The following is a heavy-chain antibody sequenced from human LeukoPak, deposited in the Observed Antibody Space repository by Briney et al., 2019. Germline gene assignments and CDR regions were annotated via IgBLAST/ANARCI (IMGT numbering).Heavy chain of an antibody. V-gene: IGHV5-51*01. CDR3: ARQNDFRLDY. CDR2: IYPGDSDT. CDR1: GYTFSSYW. Sequence: TGGSLRLSCKGSGYTFSSYWIGWVRQMPGKGLEWMGIIYPGDSDTRYSPSLQGQVTISVDTSIGTAYLQWSSLRASDTAIYYCARQNDFRLDYWGQGTLVTVSS. J-gene: IGHJ4*02. D-gene: IGHD3-3*01.